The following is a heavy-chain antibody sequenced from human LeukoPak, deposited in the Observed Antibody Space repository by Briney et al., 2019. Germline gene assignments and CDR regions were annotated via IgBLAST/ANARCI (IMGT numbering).Heavy chain of an antibody. Sequence: GGSLRLSCAASGFTFSSYRMNWVRQAPGKGLEWVSYISSSSSTIYYADSVKGRFTISRDNSKNTLYLQMNSLRAEDTAVYYCARDSEIVVVPAAMVGLDYWGQGTLVTVSS. D-gene: IGHD2-2*01. CDR2: ISSSSSTI. J-gene: IGHJ4*02. CDR3: ARDSEIVVVPAAMVGLDY. V-gene: IGHV3-48*01. CDR1: GFTFSSYR.